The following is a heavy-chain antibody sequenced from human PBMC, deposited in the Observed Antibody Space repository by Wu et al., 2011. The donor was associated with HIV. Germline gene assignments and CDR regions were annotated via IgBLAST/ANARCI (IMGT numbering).Heavy chain of an antibody. D-gene: IGHD3-16*02. CDR2: INPNSGGT. CDR3: ARDSRLGELSAFDY. V-gene: IGHV1-2*02. CDR1: GYSFIDYY. Sequence: QVQLVQSGAEVTKPGASVKVSCKASGYSFIDYYVHWIRQSPGQGLEWMGWINPNSGGTNYAQKFQGRVTMTRDTSISTASMEVRRLRSDDTAVYYCARDSRLGELSAFDYWGQGTLVTVSS. J-gene: IGHJ4*02.